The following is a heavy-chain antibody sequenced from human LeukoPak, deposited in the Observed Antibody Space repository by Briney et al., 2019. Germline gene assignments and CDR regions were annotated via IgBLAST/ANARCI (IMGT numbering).Heavy chain of an antibody. Sequence: GRSLRLSCAASGFTFSNYAMHWVRQAPGKGLEWAAVISKDGNNKYYADSVKGRFTISRDNSKNTLYLQLNILRAEDTAVYYCARDPTPYSSLDYWGQGTLVTVSS. J-gene: IGHJ4*02. CDR3: ARDPTPYSSLDY. CDR1: GFTFSNYA. V-gene: IGHV3-30-3*01. CDR2: ISKDGNNK. D-gene: IGHD3-22*01.